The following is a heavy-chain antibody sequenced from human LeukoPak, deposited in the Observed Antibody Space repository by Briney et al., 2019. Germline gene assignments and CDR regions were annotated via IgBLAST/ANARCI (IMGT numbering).Heavy chain of an antibody. V-gene: IGHV3-23*01. CDR3: AKDLEWELLGGVDY. CDR1: GFTFSSYA. D-gene: IGHD1-26*01. CDR2: ISGSGGST. Sequence: RGSLRLSCAASGFTFSSYAMSWVRQAPGKGLEWVSAISGSGGSTYYADSVKGRFTISRDNSKNTLYLQMNSLRAEDTAVYYCAKDLEWELLGGVDYWGQGTLVTVSS. J-gene: IGHJ4*02.